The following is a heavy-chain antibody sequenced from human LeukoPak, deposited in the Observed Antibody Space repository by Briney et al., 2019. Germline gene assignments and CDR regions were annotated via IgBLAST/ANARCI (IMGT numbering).Heavy chain of an antibody. D-gene: IGHD3-10*01. CDR1: GGTFSSYA. V-gene: IGHV1-69*05. CDR3: AREIMVRGVIIYFDY. CDR2: IIPIFGTA. Sequence: SVKVSCKASGGTFSSYAISWVRQAPGQGLEWMGGIIPIFGTANYAQKFQGRVTITTDESTSTAYMELSSLRSEDTAVYYCAREIMVRGVIIYFDYWGQGTLVTVSS. J-gene: IGHJ4*02.